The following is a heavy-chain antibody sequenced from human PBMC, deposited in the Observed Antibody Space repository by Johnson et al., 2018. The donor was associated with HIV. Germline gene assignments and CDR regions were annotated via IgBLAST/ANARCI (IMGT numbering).Heavy chain of an antibody. CDR1: GFIVSGYY. CDR2: INSGGGT. CDR3: ARGCRDGYTCDAFDV. V-gene: IGHV3-66*01. J-gene: IGHJ3*01. Sequence: VQLVESGGGLVQPGGSLRLSCAASGFIVSGYYMTWVRQGPGKGLEWVPVINSGGGTAPAGSGAGSFTTSRYNSKNTLYLQMNSLRAEETAVYFCARGCRDGYTCDAFDVWGQGTRVTVSS. D-gene: IGHD5-24*01.